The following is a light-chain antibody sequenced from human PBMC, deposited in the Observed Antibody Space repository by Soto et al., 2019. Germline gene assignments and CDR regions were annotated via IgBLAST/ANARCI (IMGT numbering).Light chain of an antibody. J-gene: IGKJ4*01. CDR2: DAS. Sequence: EFVLTQSPGTLSLSPGERATLSCRASQTVRNNYLAWYQQKPGQAPRLLIYDASSRATGIPARFSGSRSGAEFTLTISSLQSEDFAVYYCQHYVTWPLTFGGGTKVDIK. CDR1: QTVRNNY. V-gene: IGKV3-20*01. CDR3: QHYVTWPLT.